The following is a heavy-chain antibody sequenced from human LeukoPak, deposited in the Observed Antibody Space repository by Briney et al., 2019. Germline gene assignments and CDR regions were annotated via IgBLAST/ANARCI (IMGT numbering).Heavy chain of an antibody. CDR2: ISFDGSNK. V-gene: IGHV3-30-3*01. CDR3: ARDGDAVMVEADRLHSGLDY. D-gene: IGHD2-15*01. J-gene: IGHJ4*02. CDR1: GFTFSTYA. Sequence: GGSLRPSCTASGFTFSTYAMHWVRQAPGMGLEWVAFISFDGSNKYYADSVKGRFTFSRDNSKNTVYLRMSSLRVEDTAVYYCARDGDAVMVEADRLHSGLDYWGQGTLVTVSS.